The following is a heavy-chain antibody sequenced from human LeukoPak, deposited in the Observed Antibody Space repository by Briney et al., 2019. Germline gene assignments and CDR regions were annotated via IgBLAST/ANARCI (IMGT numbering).Heavy chain of an antibody. V-gene: IGHV4-38-2*02. D-gene: IGHD3-22*01. CDR3: AGHYYDSSSYYFGYYFDY. Sequence: KASETLSLTCTVSGYSISSGYYWGWIRQPPGKGLEWIGSIYHSGSTYYNPSLKSRVTISVDTSKNQFSLKLSSVTAADTAVYYCAGHYYDSSSYYFGYYFDYWGQGTLVTVSS. CDR2: IYHSGST. J-gene: IGHJ4*02. CDR1: GYSISSGYY.